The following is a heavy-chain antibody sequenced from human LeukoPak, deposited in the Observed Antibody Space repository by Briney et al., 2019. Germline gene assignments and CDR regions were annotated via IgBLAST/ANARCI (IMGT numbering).Heavy chain of an antibody. CDR1: GFTFSSYW. V-gene: IGHV3-74*01. J-gene: IGHJ4*02. D-gene: IGHD3-9*01. CDR3: ARHSDYDILTGPNDY. CDR2: INSDGSSA. Sequence: GGSLRLSCAASGFTFSSYWMHWVRQAPGKGLVWVSRINSDGSSASYADSVKGRFTISRDNAKNTLYLQMNSLRAEDTAVYYCARHSDYDILTGPNDYWGQGTLVTVSS.